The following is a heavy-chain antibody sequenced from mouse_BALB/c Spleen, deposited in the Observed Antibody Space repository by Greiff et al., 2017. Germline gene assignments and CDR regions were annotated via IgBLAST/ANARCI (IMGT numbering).Heavy chain of an antibody. D-gene: IGHD1-1*01. Sequence: VQLVESGPGLVAPSQSLSITCTVSGFSLTSYGVHWVRQPPGKGLEWLGVIWAGGSTNYNSALMSRLSISKDNSKSQVFLKMNSLQTDDTAMYYCARGSSYGSSFYWYFDVWGAGTTVTVSS. CDR1: GFSLTSYG. V-gene: IGHV2-9*02. CDR3: ARGSSYGSSFYWYFDV. J-gene: IGHJ1*01. CDR2: IWAGGST.